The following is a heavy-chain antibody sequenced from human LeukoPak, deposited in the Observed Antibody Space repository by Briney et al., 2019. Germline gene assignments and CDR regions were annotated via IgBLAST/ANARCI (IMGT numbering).Heavy chain of an antibody. CDR3: ARDQVDSRSSGEDY. V-gene: IGHV3-30*03. D-gene: IGHD6-19*01. CDR2: ISYGGSNK. Sequence: GRSLRLSCAASGFTFSSYGMHWVRQAPGKGLEWVAVISYGGSNKYYADSVKGRFTISRDNSKNTLYLQMNSLRAEDTAVYYCARDQVDSRSSGEDYWGQGTLVTVSS. J-gene: IGHJ4*02. CDR1: GFTFSSYG.